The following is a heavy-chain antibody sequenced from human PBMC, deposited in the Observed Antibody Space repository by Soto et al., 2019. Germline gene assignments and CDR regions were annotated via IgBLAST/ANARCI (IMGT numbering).Heavy chain of an antibody. D-gene: IGHD1-7*01. CDR1: GFTFSSYW. CDR2: IKQDGSEK. Sequence: GGSLRLSCAASGFTFSSYWMSWVRQAPGKGLEWVANIKQDGSEKYYVDSVKGRFTISRDNAKNSLYLQMNSLRAEDTAVYYCAREHRRLTGTTNPNDYWGQGTLVTVSS. V-gene: IGHV3-7*01. CDR3: AREHRRLTGTTNPNDY. J-gene: IGHJ4*02.